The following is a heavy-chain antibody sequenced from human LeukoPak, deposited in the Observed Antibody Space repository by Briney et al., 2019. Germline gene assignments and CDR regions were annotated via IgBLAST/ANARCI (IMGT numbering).Heavy chain of an antibody. CDR2: IYYSGST. CDR1: GGSVSSGSYY. J-gene: IGHJ4*02. D-gene: IGHD3-9*01. CDR3: ARAYYDILTGYYPYFDY. V-gene: IGHV4-61*01. Sequence: SETLSLTCTVSGGSVSSGSYYWSWIRQPPGKGLEWIGYIYYSGSTNYNPSLKSRVTISVDTSKNQFSLKLSSVTAADTAVYYCARAYYDILTGYYPYFDYWGQGTLVTVSS.